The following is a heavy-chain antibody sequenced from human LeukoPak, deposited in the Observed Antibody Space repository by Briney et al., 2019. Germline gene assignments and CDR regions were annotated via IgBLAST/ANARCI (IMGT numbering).Heavy chain of an antibody. J-gene: IGHJ4*02. CDR3: ATTPGSSWYEGLAL. D-gene: IGHD6-13*01. CDR2: ISSSGSII. V-gene: IGHV3-48*03. Sequence: GGSLRLSCAASGFTFSSYEMNWVRQAPGKGLEWVSYISSSGSIIYYADSVKGRFTISRDNSKNTLYLQMNSLRAEDTAVYYCATTPGSSWYEGLALWGQGTLVTVSS. CDR1: GFTFSSYE.